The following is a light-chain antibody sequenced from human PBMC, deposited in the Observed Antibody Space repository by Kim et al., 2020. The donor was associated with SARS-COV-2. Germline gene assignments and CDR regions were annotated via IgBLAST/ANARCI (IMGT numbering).Light chain of an antibody. Sequence: IVMTQSPGTLSVSPGERVTLSCRASQSVRNNLAWYQQRPGQAPRLLIYGASTRATDISARFSGSGSGTEFTLTIRSLQSEDLAVYYCLQYDHWPLLTFGGGTKVDIK. J-gene: IGKJ4*01. V-gene: IGKV3-15*01. CDR2: GAS. CDR1: QSVRNN. CDR3: LQYDHWPLLT.